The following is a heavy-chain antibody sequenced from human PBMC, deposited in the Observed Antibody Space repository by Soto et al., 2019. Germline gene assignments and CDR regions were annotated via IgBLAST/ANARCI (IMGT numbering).Heavy chain of an antibody. CDR1: RLTFSNYA. CDR2: ISGGGGGT. V-gene: IGHV3-23*01. J-gene: IGHJ4*02. Sequence: PGGSLRLSCAASRLTFSNYAITWVRHDPGKGLEWVSGISGGGGGTYYSDAVKGRFTISRDNSNSTLYLQINSLRAEETAVYYCAKRHSTVTAAPYDCWGKGTLVTVSS. D-gene: IGHD2-21*02. CDR3: AKRHSTVTAAPYDC.